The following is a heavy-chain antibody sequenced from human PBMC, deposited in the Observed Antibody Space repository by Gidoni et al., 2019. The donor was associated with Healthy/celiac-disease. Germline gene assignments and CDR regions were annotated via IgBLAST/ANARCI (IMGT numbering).Heavy chain of an antibody. V-gene: IGHV4-4*02. D-gene: IGHD3-16*02. CDR1: SISSSNW. CDR3: ARADPTYSMITFGGVIGD. Sequence: SISSSNWWSWVRQPPGKGLEWIGEIYHSGSTNYNPSLKSRVTISVDKSKNQFSLKLSSVTAADTAVYYCARADPTYSMITFGGVIGDRGQGTLVTVSS. CDR2: IYHSGST. J-gene: IGHJ4*02.